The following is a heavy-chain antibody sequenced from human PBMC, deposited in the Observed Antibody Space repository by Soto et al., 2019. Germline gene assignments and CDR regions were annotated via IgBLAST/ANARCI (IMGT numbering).Heavy chain of an antibody. CDR1: GFTFSSYA. CDR2: ISGSGGST. D-gene: IGHD6-19*01. Sequence: VQLLESGGGVVQPGGSLRLSCAASGFTFSSYAMNWVRQAPGKGLEWVSVISGSGGSTYYADSVKGRFTISRDNSKNTLYLQMNSLRAEDTAVYYCASRSSGWYFDYWGQGTLVTVSS. J-gene: IGHJ4*02. V-gene: IGHV3-23*01. CDR3: ASRSSGWYFDY.